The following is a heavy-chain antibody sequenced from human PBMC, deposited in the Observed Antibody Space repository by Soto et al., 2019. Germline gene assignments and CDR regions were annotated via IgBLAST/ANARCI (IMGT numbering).Heavy chain of an antibody. V-gene: IGHV3-48*03. CDR1: GFTFSSYE. Sequence: GGSLKLSCAASGFTFSSYEMNWVRQAPGKGLEWVSYISSSGSTIYYADSVKGRFTTSRDNAKNSLYLQMNSLRAEDTAVYYCARESGLLLDFDYWGQGTLVTVSS. CDR3: ARESGLLLDFDY. D-gene: IGHD3-22*01. J-gene: IGHJ4*02. CDR2: ISSSGSTI.